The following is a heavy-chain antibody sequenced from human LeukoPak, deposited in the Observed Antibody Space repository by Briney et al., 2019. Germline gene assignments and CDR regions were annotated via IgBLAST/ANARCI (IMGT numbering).Heavy chain of an antibody. CDR3: ATVDTAMVTRDSYYYGMDV. CDR1: GYSFTSYC. CDR2: IDPSDSYT. D-gene: IGHD5-18*01. Sequence: GESLKISCKGSGYSFTSYCISWVRQMPGKGLEWMGRIDPSDSYTNYSPSFQGHVTISADKSISTAYLQWGSLKASDTAMYYCATVDTAMVTRDSYYYGMDVWGKGTTVTVSS. V-gene: IGHV5-10-1*01. J-gene: IGHJ6*04.